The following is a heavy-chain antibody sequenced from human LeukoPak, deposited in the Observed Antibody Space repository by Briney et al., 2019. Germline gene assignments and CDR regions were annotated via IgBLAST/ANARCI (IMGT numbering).Heavy chain of an antibody. V-gene: IGHV1-24*01. CDR1: GYTLTELS. CDR3: ATASHTTGTTTDYFDY. D-gene: IGHD1-1*01. J-gene: IGHJ4*02. Sequence: ASVKVSCKVSGYTLTELSMHWVRQAPGKGLEWMGGFDPEDGETIYAQKFQGRVTMTEDTSTDTAYMELSSLRSEDTAVYYCATASHTTGTTTDYFDYWGQGTLVTVSS. CDR2: FDPEDGET.